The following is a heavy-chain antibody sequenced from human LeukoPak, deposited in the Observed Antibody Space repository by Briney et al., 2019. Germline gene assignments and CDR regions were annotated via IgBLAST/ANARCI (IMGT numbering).Heavy chain of an antibody. D-gene: IGHD3-22*01. J-gene: IGHJ5*02. CDR3: ARGISYYDSSGYYNNWFDP. CDR2: MYHSGST. V-gene: IGHV4-30-2*01. CDR1: GGSISSGGYS. Sequence: SQTLSLTCAVSGGSISSGGYSWSWIRQPPGKDLEWIVYMYHSGSTYYNPSLKSRITITVDRSKNQFSLKLSSVTAADTAVYYCARGISYYDSSGYYNNWFDPWGQGTLVTVSS.